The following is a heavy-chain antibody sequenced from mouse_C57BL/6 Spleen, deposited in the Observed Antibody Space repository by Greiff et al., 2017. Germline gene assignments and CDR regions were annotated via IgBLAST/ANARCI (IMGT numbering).Heavy chain of an antibody. Sequence: VQLQQSGAELVKPGASVKISCKASGYAFSSYWMNWVKQRPGKGLEWIGEIYPGDGDTNYNGKFKGKATLTADKSSSTAYMQLSSLTSEDSAVYFCARARFYDYDYAMDDWGQGTSVTVSS. CDR1: GYAFSSYW. CDR2: IYPGDGDT. V-gene: IGHV1-80*01. D-gene: IGHD2-4*01. CDR3: ARARFYDYDYAMDD. J-gene: IGHJ4*01.